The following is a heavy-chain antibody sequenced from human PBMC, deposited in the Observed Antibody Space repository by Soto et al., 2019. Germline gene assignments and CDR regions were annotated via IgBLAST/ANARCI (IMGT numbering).Heavy chain of an antibody. CDR2: ISAYNGKT. CDR1: GFTFTSYG. V-gene: IGHV1-18*01. CDR3: ARWGDSGTYLLDY. J-gene: IGHJ4*02. Sequence: QVQLVQSGAEVKKPGASVKVSCRASGFTFTSYGFSWVRQAPGQGPEWMAWISAYNGKTNYAQKFQGRVSMTTDTSTSTAYMELRSLRSDDTAVYFCARWGDSGTYLLDYWGQGTLVTVSS. D-gene: IGHD1-26*01.